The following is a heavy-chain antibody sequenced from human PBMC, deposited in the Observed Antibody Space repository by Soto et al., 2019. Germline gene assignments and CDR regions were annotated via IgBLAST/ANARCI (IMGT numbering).Heavy chain of an antibody. D-gene: IGHD3-3*01. CDR2: ISGSGGST. CDR1: GFTFSSYA. V-gene: IGHV3-23*01. Sequence: PGGSLRLSCAASGFTFSSYAMSWVRQAPGKGLEWVSAISGSGGSTYYADSVKGRFTISRDNSKNTLYLQMNSLRAEDTAVYYCAKARDFWSGSHYYYMDVWGKGTTVTVS. CDR3: AKARDFWSGSHYYYMDV. J-gene: IGHJ6*03.